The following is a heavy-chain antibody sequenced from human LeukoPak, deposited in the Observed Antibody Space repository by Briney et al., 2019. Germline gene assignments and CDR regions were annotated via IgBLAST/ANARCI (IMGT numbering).Heavy chain of an antibody. CDR1: GYSISSGYY. D-gene: IGHD2-2*01. CDR3: ARDLVVVPASRRAFDI. CDR2: IYHSGST. V-gene: IGHV4-38-2*02. J-gene: IGHJ3*02. Sequence: SETLSLTCAVSGYSISSGYYWGWIRQPPGKGLEWIGSIYHSGSTYYNPSLKSRVTISVDTSKNQFSLKLSSVTAADTAVYYCARDLVVVPASRRAFDIWGQGTMVTVSS.